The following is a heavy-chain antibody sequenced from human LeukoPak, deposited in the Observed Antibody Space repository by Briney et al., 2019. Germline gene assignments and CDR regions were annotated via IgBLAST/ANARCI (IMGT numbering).Heavy chain of an antibody. V-gene: IGHV4-4*07. J-gene: IGHJ4*02. CDR1: GGYISNYH. D-gene: IGHD6-19*01. Sequence: PSETLSLTCTVSGGYISNYHWSWIRQPAGEGLEGIGQIHTSGSTNYNPPLKSRVSMSIDTTEDQVSLTIRSVTAADTAFYYCARRDISSGWSFDYWGQGTLVTVSS. CDR3: ARRDISSGWSFDY. CDR2: IHTSGST.